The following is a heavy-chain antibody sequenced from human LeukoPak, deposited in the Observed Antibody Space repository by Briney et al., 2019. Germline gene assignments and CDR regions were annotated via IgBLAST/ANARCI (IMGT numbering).Heavy chain of an antibody. V-gene: IGHV1-18*01. CDR1: GYTFTSYG. Sequence: ASVKVSCKASGYTFTSYGISWVRQAPGQGLEWMGWISAYNGNANYAQKLQGRVTMTTDTSTSTAYVELRSLRSDDTAVYYCARSRDLSSSWGSLFDYWGQGTLVTVSS. J-gene: IGHJ4*02. D-gene: IGHD6-13*01. CDR2: ISAYNGNA. CDR3: ARSRDLSSSWGSLFDY.